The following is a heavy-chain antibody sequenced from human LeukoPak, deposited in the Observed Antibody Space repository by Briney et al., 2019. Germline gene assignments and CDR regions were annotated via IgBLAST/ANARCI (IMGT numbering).Heavy chain of an antibody. V-gene: IGHV3-23*01. J-gene: IGHJ4*02. CDR2: ISGSGGST. Sequence: GGSLRLSCAASGFTFSSYGMSLVRQAPGKGLEWVSAISGSGGSTYYADSVKGRFTISRDNSKNTLYLQMNSLRAEDTAVYYCAGEGSIAAAAPRSYWGQGTLVTVSS. CDR1: GFTFSSYG. CDR3: AGEGSIAAAAPRSY. D-gene: IGHD6-13*01.